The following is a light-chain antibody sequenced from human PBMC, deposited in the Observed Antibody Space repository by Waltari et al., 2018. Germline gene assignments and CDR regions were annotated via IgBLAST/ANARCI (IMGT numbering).Light chain of an antibody. Sequence: SSALTQPSSVSVSPGQTASITCSGVQLGLQYASWYQQKPGQSPLLVINEDNKRPSGIPRRISGSCSGSTAPLAIIGAQAMSEADDYCQASDSSPYVFGTRTKLAVL. CDR2: EDN. CDR3: QASDSSPYV. CDR1: QLGLQY. J-gene: IGLJ1*01. V-gene: IGLV3-1*01.